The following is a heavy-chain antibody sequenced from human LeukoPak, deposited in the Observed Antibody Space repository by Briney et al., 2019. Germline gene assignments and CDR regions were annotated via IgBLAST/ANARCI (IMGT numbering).Heavy chain of an antibody. Sequence: GRSLRLSCAASGFTFSHYWMHWVRQAPGKGLVWVSRINGDGSGTNYADSLKGRFTISRDNAKNKLYLEMKRLGVEDTAVYYCAKATSSWYGFDYWGQGALVTVSS. CDR3: AKATSSWYGFDY. CDR2: INGDGSGT. D-gene: IGHD6-13*01. J-gene: IGHJ4*02. V-gene: IGHV3-74*01. CDR1: GFTFSHYW.